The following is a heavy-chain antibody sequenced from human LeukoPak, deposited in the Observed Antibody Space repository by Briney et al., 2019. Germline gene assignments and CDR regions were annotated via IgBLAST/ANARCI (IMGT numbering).Heavy chain of an antibody. V-gene: IGHV3-30-3*01. J-gene: IGHJ4*02. D-gene: IGHD3-22*01. CDR3: ARDPYYDSSEDQGLLDY. CDR1: GFTFSSYA. CDR2: ISYDGSNK. Sequence: GRSLRLSCAASGFTFSSYAMHWVRQAPGKGLEWVAVISYDGSNKYYADSVKGRFTISRDNSKSTLYLQMNSLRAEDTAVYYCARDPYYDSSEDQGLLDYWGQGTLVTVSS.